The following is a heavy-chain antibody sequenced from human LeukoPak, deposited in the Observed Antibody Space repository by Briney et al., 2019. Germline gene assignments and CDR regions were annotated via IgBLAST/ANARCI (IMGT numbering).Heavy chain of an antibody. CDR3: ARVGSGWSFDY. J-gene: IGHJ4*02. CDR2: IQTSGST. Sequence: PSETLSLTCTVSGGSISSYYRSWIRQPAGRGLEWIGRIQTSGSTNYNPSLKSRVTMSVDTSKNKFSLKVNSVTAADTAVYYCARVGSGWSFDYWGQGTLVTVSS. D-gene: IGHD6-19*01. CDR1: GGSISSYY. V-gene: IGHV4-4*07.